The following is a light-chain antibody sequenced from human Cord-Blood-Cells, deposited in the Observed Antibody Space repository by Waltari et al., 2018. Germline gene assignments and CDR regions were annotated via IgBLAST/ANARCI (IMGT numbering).Light chain of an antibody. CDR1: QSISSY. J-gene: IGKJ5*01. CDR3: QQSYSTPIT. CDR2: AAS. Sequence: DIQMTQSPSSLSASVGDRVNITCRASQSISSYLNWYQQKPWKAPKLLIYAASSLQSGVPSRFSGSGSGTDFTLTISSLQPEDFATYYCQQSYSTPITFGQGTRLEIK. V-gene: IGKV1-39*01.